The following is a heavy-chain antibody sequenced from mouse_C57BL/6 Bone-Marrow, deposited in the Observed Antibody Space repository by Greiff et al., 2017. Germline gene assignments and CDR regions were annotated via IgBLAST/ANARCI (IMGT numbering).Heavy chain of an antibody. Sequence: VKLMESGAELVRPGTSVKVSCKASGYAFTNYLIEWVKQRPGQGLEWIGVINPGSGGTNYNEKFKGKATLTADKSSSTAYMQLSSLTSEDSAVYFCARWSPFYDGSRYWGQGTTLTVSS. CDR3: ARWSPFYDGSRY. J-gene: IGHJ2*01. V-gene: IGHV1-54*01. D-gene: IGHD2-3*01. CDR2: INPGSGGT. CDR1: GYAFTNYL.